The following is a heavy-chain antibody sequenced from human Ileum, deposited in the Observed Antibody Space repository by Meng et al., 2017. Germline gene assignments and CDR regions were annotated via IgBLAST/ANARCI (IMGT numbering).Heavy chain of an antibody. V-gene: IGHV3-7*01. CDR1: GFTFSSSW. D-gene: IGHD2-15*01. CDR2: IKEDGSEK. J-gene: IGHJ3*01. CDR3: ARDPAFSAFDF. Sequence: GESLKISCAASGFTFSSSWMAWVRQAPGKGLEWVANIKEDGSEKNHVDSVKGRFTVSRDNAKNSVYLQMTSLRVEDTAMYYCARDPAFSAFDFWGQGTMVTVSS.